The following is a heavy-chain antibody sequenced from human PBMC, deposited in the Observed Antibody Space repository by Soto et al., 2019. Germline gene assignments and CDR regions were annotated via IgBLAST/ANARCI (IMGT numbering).Heavy chain of an antibody. CDR3: ARDQRNGYYDSSGYYVGAFDI. J-gene: IGHJ3*02. CDR2: ISYDGSNK. Sequence: GGSLRLSCAASGFTFSSYAMHWVRQAPGKGLEWVAVISYDGSNKYYADSVKGRFTISRDNAKNSLYLQMNSLRAEDTAVYYCARDQRNGYYDSSGYYVGAFDIWGQGTMVTVSS. CDR1: GFTFSSYA. D-gene: IGHD3-22*01. V-gene: IGHV3-30-3*01.